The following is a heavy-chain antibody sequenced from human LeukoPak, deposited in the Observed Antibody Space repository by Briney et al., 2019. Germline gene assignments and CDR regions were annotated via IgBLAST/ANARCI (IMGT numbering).Heavy chain of an antibody. CDR1: GGSISSSSYY. J-gene: IGHJ5*02. V-gene: IGHV4-61*01. D-gene: IGHD6-13*01. Sequence: PSETLSLTCTVSGGSISSSSYYWSWIRQPPGKGLEWIGYIYYSGSTNYNPSLKSRVTISVDTSKNQFSLKLSSVTAADTAVYYCARVGSSWGTYNWFDPWGQGTLVTVSS. CDR3: ARVGSSWGTYNWFDP. CDR2: IYYSGST.